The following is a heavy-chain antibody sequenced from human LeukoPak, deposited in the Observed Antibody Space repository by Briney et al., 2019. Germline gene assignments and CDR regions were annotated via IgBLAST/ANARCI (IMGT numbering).Heavy chain of an antibody. CDR2: IYYNGKT. Sequence: SETLSLTCTVSGGSISPYYWTWIRQPPGKGLGWVGCIYYNGKTYYNPSLKSRVTASVDTSKNQFSLKLSPVTAADTAVYYCARGGYDDLTAGWLGPLDFWGQGSPVTVSS. D-gene: IGHD3-9*01. CDR3: ARGGYDDLTAGWLGPLDF. J-gene: IGHJ4*02. V-gene: IGHV4-59*01. CDR1: GGSISPYY.